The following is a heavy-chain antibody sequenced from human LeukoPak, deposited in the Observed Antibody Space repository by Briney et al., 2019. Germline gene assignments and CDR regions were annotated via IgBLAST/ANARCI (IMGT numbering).Heavy chain of an antibody. CDR1: GYTSTSYA. D-gene: IGHD1-26*01. J-gene: IGHJ4*02. Sequence: ASVKVSCKASGYTSTSYAMHWVRQAPGQRLEWMGWINAGNGNTKYSQKFQVRVTITRDKSASTAYMQLSSLRYEDTAVYYCARNRSYYFDYWGQGPLVPVSS. CDR3: ARNRSYYFDY. V-gene: IGHV1-3*01. CDR2: INAGNGNT.